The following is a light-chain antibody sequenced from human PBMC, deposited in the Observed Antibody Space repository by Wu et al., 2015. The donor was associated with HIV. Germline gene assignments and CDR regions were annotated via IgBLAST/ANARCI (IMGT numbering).Light chain of an antibody. CDR1: QSVSSN. CDR3: QQYRRWPLT. V-gene: IGKV3-15*01. CDR2: GAS. Sequence: EIVMTQSPATLSVSPGERATLSCRASQSVSSNLAWYQQKPGQAPRLLIYGASTRATGVPARFSGIGSGTEFTLSISSIQSEDFAVYYCQQYRRWPLTFGGGTKVEIK. J-gene: IGKJ4*01.